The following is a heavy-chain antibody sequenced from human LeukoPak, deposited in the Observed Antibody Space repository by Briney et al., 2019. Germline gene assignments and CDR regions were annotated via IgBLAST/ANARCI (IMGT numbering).Heavy chain of an antibody. CDR1: AYTFTSYD. CDR3: ARVREVWWNPHDAFDI. D-gene: IGHD2-21*01. Sequence: ASAKVSCKASAYTFTSYDINWVRQATGQGLEWMGWMNPNSGNTGYAQKFQGRVTMTRNTSISTAYMELSSLTSEDTAVYYCARVREVWWNPHDAFDIWGQGTRVTVSS. V-gene: IGHV1-8*01. J-gene: IGHJ3*02. CDR2: MNPNSGNT.